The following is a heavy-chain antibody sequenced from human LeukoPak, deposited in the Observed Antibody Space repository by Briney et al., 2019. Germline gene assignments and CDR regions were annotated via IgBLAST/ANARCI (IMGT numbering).Heavy chain of an antibody. CDR3: ARLAHYYDSSGYYSFY. Sequence: SETLSLTSTVSGGSISSSSYYWGWIRQPPGKGLEWIGSIYYSGSTYYNPSLKSRVTISVDTSKNQFSLKLSSVTAADTAVYYCARLAHYYDSSGYYSFYWGQGTLVTVSS. V-gene: IGHV4-39*01. D-gene: IGHD3-22*01. CDR1: GGSISSSSYY. CDR2: IYYSGST. J-gene: IGHJ4*02.